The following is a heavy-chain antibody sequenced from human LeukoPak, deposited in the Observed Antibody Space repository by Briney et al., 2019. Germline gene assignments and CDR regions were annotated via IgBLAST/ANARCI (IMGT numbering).Heavy chain of an antibody. Sequence: TPSETLSLTCTVSGGSISSYYWSWIRQPPGKGLEWIGYIYYSGSTNYNPSLKSRVTISVDTSKNQFSLKLSSVTAADTAVYYCARLALNDYSNVRWFDPWGQGTLVTVSS. J-gene: IGHJ5*02. CDR3: ARLALNDYSNVRWFDP. V-gene: IGHV4-59*01. D-gene: IGHD4-11*01. CDR2: IYYSGST. CDR1: GGSISSYY.